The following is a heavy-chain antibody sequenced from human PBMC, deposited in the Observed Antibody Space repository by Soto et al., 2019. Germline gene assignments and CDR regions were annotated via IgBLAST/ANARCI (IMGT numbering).Heavy chain of an antibody. J-gene: IGHJ4*02. CDR1: GDSVSSDSAA. V-gene: IGHV6-1*01. D-gene: IGHD6-6*01. CDR2: TYYRSQWYI. CDR3: TRSTGRGSSGYSHH. Sequence: KQSQTLSLTCAISGDSVSSDSAAWNWIRQSPSRGLEWLGRTYYRSQWYIDYAVSVKSRIIINPDTSKNQFSLHLNSVTPEDTAVYYCTRSTGRGSSGYSHHWGQGTLVTVSS.